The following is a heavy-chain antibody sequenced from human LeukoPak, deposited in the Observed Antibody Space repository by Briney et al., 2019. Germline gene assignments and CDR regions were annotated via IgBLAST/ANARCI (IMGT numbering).Heavy chain of an antibody. J-gene: IGHJ2*01. D-gene: IGHD5-24*01. CDR1: GGSISTYY. CDR2: IYYSGST. V-gene: IGHV4-59*01. CDR3: ARDSEMATIIGYYWYFDL. Sequence: PSETLSLTCTVSGGSISTYYWSWIRQPPGKGLEWSGYIYYSGSTNYNPSLKSRVTMSLDTSKNQFSLKLSSVTAADTAVYYCARDSEMATIIGYYWYFDLWGRGTLVTVSS.